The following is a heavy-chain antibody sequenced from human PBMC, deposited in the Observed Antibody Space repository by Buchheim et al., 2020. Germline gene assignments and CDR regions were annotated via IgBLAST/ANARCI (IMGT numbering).Heavy chain of an antibody. CDR1: GGSISSSSYY. Sequence: QLQLQESGPGLVKPSETLSLTCTVSGGSISSSSYYWGWIRQPPGKGLEWIGSIYYSGSTYYNPSLKSRVTISVDTSKHQFSLKLSSVTAADTAVYYWARQYCSSTSCYGQNDYYYGMDVWGQGTT. V-gene: IGHV4-39*01. CDR2: IYYSGST. D-gene: IGHD2-2*01. J-gene: IGHJ6*02. CDR3: ARQYCSSTSCYGQNDYYYGMDV.